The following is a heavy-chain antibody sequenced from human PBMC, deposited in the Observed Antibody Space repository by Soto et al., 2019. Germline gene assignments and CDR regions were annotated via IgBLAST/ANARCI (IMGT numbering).Heavy chain of an antibody. D-gene: IGHD6-13*01. Sequence: GESLKISCKGSGYSFTSYWISWVRQMPGKGLEWMGRIDPSDSYTNYSPSFQGHVTISADKSISTAYLQWSSLKASDTAVYYCARDFKRYSSPPGPLEYWGLGTLVTVSS. CDR2: IDPSDSYT. V-gene: IGHV5-10-1*01. J-gene: IGHJ4*02. CDR1: GYSFTSYW. CDR3: ARDFKRYSSPPGPLEY.